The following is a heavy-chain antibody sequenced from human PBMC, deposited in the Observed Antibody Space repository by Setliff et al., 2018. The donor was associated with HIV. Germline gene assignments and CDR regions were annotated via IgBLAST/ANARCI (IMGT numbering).Heavy chain of an antibody. CDR3: ARAWAMQQLVPAY. V-gene: IGHV3-30*07. CDR1: GFIFSTFP. J-gene: IGHJ4*02. D-gene: IGHD6-6*01. Sequence: GESLKISCAASGFIFSTFPMHWVRQAPGKGLEWVAVMSGDANSQYYADSVKGRFTISRDNSKNTLYLQMNSLRVEDTAIYYCARAWAMQQLVPAYWGQGTLVTVSS. CDR2: MSGDANSQ.